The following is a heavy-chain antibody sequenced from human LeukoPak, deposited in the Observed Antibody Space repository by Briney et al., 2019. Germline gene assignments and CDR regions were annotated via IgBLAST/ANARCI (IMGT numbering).Heavy chain of an antibody. CDR1: GGSISSYY. V-gene: IGHV4-34*01. Sequence: PSETLSLTCTVSGGSISSYYWSWIRQPPGKGLEWIGEINHSGSTNYNPSLKSRVTISVDTSKNQFSLKLSSVTAADTAVYYCARAGYSSGWYSPRAMDVWGQGTTVTVSS. J-gene: IGHJ6*02. CDR3: ARAGYSSGWYSPRAMDV. CDR2: INHSGST. D-gene: IGHD6-19*01.